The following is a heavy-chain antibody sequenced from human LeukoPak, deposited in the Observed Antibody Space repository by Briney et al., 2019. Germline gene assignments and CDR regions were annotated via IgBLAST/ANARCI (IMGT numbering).Heavy chain of an antibody. J-gene: IGHJ4*02. CDR3: ARLDSYGDYFEY. Sequence: GSLRLSCAASGFTFSSYSMNWVRQAPGKGLEWIGSIYYSGSTYYNPSLKSRVTISVDTSKNQFSLKLSSVTAADTAVYYCARLDSYGDYFEYWGQGTLVTVSS. V-gene: IGHV4-39*01. D-gene: IGHD4-17*01. CDR2: IYYSGST. CDR1: GFTFSSYSMN.